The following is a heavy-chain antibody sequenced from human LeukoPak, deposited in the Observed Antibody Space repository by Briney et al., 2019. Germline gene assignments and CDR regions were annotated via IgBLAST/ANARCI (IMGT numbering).Heavy chain of an antibody. CDR3: ARAGTIFGVVAY. D-gene: IGHD3-3*01. Sequence: PSQTLSLTCTVSGGSISSYYWSWVRQPPGKGVEGIGYIYYSGSTNYNPSLKSRVTISVDTSKNQFSLKLSSVTAADTAVYYCARAGTIFGVVAYWGQGTLVTVSS. CDR2: IYYSGST. J-gene: IGHJ4*02. CDR1: GGSISSYY. V-gene: IGHV4-59*01.